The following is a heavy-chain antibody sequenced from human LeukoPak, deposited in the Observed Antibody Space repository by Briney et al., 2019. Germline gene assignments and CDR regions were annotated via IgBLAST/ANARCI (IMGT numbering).Heavy chain of an antibody. CDR2: IYYSGST. CDR1: DGSISSSSYY. Sequence: SETLSLTCTVSDGSISSSSYYWGWIRQPPGKGLEWIGSIYYSGSTYYNPSLKSRVTISVDTSKNQFSLKLSSVTAADTAVYYCASLSSGWHYYYYYGMDVWGQGTTVTVSS. CDR3: ASLSSGWHYYYYYGMDV. J-gene: IGHJ6*02. V-gene: IGHV4-39*01. D-gene: IGHD6-19*01.